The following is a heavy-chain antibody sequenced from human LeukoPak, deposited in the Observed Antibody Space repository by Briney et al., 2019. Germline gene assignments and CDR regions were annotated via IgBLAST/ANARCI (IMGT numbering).Heavy chain of an antibody. CDR2: ISGSGGST. CDR3: AKDGGSGWNYFAY. Sequence: PGGSLRLSYAASGFTFSSYAMSWVRQAPGKGLEWVSAISGSGGSTYYADSVKGRFTISRDNSKNTLYLQMNSLRAEDTAVYYCAKDGGSGWNYFAYWGQGTLVTVSS. V-gene: IGHV3-23*01. CDR1: GFTFSSYA. J-gene: IGHJ4*02. D-gene: IGHD6-19*01.